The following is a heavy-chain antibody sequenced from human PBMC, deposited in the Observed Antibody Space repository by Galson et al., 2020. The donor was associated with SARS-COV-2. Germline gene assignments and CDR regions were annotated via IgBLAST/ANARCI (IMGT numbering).Heavy chain of an antibody. V-gene: IGHV1-2*02. D-gene: IGHD6-13*01. CDR1: GYTFTGYY. J-gene: IGHJ6*03. Sequence: ASVKVSCTASGYTFTGYYMHWVRQAPGQGLEWMGWINPNSGDTNYAQNFQGRVTMTRDTSISTAYMELSRLTSDDTAKVYCARGAAAPGFNYSYMDVWGKGTTVTVSS. CDR3: ARGAAAPGFNYSYMDV. CDR2: INPNSGDT.